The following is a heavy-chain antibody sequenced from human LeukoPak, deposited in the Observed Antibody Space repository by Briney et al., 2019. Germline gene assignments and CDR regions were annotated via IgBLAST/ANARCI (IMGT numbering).Heavy chain of an antibody. V-gene: IGHV4-30-4*01. CDR2: IYYSGST. D-gene: IGHD2-15*01. J-gene: IGHJ5*02. CDR3: ARKVRYCSGGSCPFPWFDP. Sequence: PSETLSLTCTVSGGSISSGDYYWSWIRQPPGKGLEWIGYIYYSGSTYYNPSLKSRVTISVDTSKNQFSLKLSSVTAADTAVYYCARKVRYCSGGSCPFPWFDPWGQGTLVTVSS. CDR1: GGSISSGDYY.